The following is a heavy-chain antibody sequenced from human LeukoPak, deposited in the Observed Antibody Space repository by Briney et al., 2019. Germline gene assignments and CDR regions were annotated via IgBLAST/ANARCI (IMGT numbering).Heavy chain of an antibody. CDR3: ARGYILTGYTTMIDAFDI. CDR2: INPSGGST. CDR1: GYTFTSYY. J-gene: IGHJ3*02. V-gene: IGHV1-46*01. D-gene: IGHD3-9*01. Sequence: ASVKVSCKASGYTFTSYYMHWVRQAPGQGLEWMGIINPSGGSTSYAQKFQGRVTMTRDTSTSTVYMELSSLRSEDTAVYYCARGYILTGYTTMIDAFDIWGQGTMVTVSS.